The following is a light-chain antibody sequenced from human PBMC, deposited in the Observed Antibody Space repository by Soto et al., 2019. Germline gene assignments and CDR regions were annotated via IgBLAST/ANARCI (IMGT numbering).Light chain of an antibody. V-gene: IGLV4-60*02. Sequence: QSVLTQSSSASASRGSSVKLTCTLSTGHRGYSIAWHQQQPGKAPRYLMKAENTGNYNKGSGVPDRFSGSSSGADRYLTISNLQFEDEADYYCETWDTNTWVFGGGTKLTVL. CDR2: AENTGNY. CDR3: ETWDTNTWV. CDR1: TGHRGYS. J-gene: IGLJ3*02.